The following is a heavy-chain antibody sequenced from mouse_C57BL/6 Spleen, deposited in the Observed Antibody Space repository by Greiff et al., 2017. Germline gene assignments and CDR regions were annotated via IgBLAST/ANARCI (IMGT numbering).Heavy chain of an antibody. V-gene: IGHV6-6*01. CDR3: TRSLYYYGSNSAMDY. D-gene: IGHD1-1*01. J-gene: IGHJ4*01. CDR1: GFTFSDAW. Sequence: EVKVVESGGGLVQPGGSMKLSCAASGFTFSDAWMDWVRQSPEKGLEWVAEIRNKANNHATYYAESVKGRFTISRDDSKSSVYLQMNSLRAEDTGIYYCTRSLYYYGSNSAMDYWGQGTSVTVSS. CDR2: IRNKANNHAT.